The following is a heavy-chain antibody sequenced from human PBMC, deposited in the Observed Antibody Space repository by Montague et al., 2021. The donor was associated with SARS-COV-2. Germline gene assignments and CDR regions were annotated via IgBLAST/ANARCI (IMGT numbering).Heavy chain of an antibody. CDR3: ARVKRGYYYGLGVSAHFDY. V-gene: IGHV4-39*07. D-gene: IGHD3-10*01. CDR2: IYYSGST. CDR1: GGSISSSSYN. Sequence: SETLSLTCTVSGGSISSSSYNWVWIRQPPGKGLEWIGSIYYSGSTYYNPSLKSRVTISVDKSKNQLSLKLSSVTAADTSVYYCARVKRGYYYGLGVSAHFDYWGQGTMVTVSS. J-gene: IGHJ4*02.